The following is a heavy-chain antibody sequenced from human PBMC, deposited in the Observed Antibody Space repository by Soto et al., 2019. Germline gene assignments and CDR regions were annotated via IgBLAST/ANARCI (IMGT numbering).Heavy chain of an antibody. V-gene: IGHV1-18*01. Sequence: ASVKVSCKASGYTFTSYGISWVRQAPGQGLEWMGWISAYNGNTNYAQKLQGRVTMTTDTSTSTAYMELRSLRSDETAVYYCARDRLCSGGCCYQSLPAAFDIWGQGTMVTVSS. CDR2: ISAYNGNT. D-gene: IGHD2-15*01. J-gene: IGHJ3*02. CDR3: ARDRLCSGGCCYQSLPAAFDI. CDR1: GYTFTSYG.